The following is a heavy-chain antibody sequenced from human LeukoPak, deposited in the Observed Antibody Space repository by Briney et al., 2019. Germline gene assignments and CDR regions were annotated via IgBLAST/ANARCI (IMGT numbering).Heavy chain of an antibody. D-gene: IGHD3-3*01. CDR3: ADDFWSGYSLPLFDY. J-gene: IGHJ4*02. Sequence: PGVSLRLSCAASGFTFSSYAMSWVRQAPGKGLEWVSAISGSGGSTYYADSVKGRFTISRDNSKNTLYLQMNSLRAEDTAVYYCADDFWSGYSLPLFDYWGQGTLVTVSS. V-gene: IGHV3-23*01. CDR1: GFTFSSYA. CDR2: ISGSGGST.